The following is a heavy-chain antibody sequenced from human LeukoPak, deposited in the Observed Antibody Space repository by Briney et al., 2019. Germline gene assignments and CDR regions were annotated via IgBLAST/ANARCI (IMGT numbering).Heavy chain of an antibody. Sequence: GASVKVSCKASGGTFSSYGISWVRQAPGQGLEWMGGIIPIFGTANYAQKFQGRVTITADKSTSTAYMELSSLRSEDTAVYYCATRRVWFGELLSYHFDYWGQGTLVTVSS. J-gene: IGHJ4*02. CDR3: ATRRVWFGELLSYHFDY. D-gene: IGHD3-10*01. CDR1: GGTFSSYG. V-gene: IGHV1-69*06. CDR2: IIPIFGTA.